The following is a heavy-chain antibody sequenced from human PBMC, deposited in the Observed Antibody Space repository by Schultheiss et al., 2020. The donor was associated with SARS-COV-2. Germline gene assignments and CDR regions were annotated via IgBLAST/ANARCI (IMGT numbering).Heavy chain of an antibody. CDR2: INAGNGNT. CDR3: ARELNTYSSSWYDPFDY. CDR1: GYTFTSYA. Sequence: GGSLRLSCAASGYTFTSYAMHWVRQAPGQRLEWMGWINAGNGNTKYSQKFQGRVTITRDTSASTAYMELSSLRSEDTAVYYCARELNTYSSSWYDPFDYWGQGTLVTVSS. J-gene: IGHJ4*02. D-gene: IGHD6-13*01. V-gene: IGHV1-3*01.